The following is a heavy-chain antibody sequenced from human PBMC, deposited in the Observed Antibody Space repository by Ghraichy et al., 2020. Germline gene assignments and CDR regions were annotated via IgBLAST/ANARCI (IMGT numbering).Heavy chain of an antibody. CDR1: GFTFSSHS. J-gene: IGHJ4*02. D-gene: IGHD5-24*01. V-gene: IGHV3-48*02. CDR3: ARDQGAWLD. Sequence: GESLNISCAASGFTFSSHSMNWVRQAPGKGLEWIAYMTSDSSIIYYADSVKGRFTISRENAKNLLYLQMNSLRDEDPGIYYCARDQGAWLDWGQGILVTVSS. CDR2: MTSDSSII.